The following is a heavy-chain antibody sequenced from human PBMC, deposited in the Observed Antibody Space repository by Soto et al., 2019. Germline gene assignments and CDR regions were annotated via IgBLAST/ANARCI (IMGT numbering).Heavy chain of an antibody. CDR3: AVGGTYSSMDF. CDR1: GYTFTSYY. V-gene: IGHV1-46*01. CDR2: INPDGGGT. D-gene: IGHD2-15*01. J-gene: IGHJ6*02. Sequence: QVQLVQSGAEVKKPGASVKVSCKASGYTFTSYYMHWVRLAPGQGLEWLGIINPDGGGTSYAQQFQGRVIMTRDTSTSTVYMEMRSLRSEEKAAYYCAVGGTYSSMDFWGQGTTVTVSS.